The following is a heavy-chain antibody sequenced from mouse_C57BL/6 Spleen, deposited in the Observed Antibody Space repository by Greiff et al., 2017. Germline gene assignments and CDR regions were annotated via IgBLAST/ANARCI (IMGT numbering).Heavy chain of an antibody. CDR1: GYTFTSYG. Sequence: QVQLQQPGAELVMPGASVKLSCKASGYTFTSYGMHWVKQRPGQGLEWIGGIDPSDSYTNYNQKFKGKSTLTVDKSSRTAYMQLRSLTSEDSAVYYCARSDGNPYFDYWGQGTTLTVSS. CDR3: ARSDGNPYFDY. D-gene: IGHD2-1*01. CDR2: IDPSDSYT. V-gene: IGHV1-69*01. J-gene: IGHJ2*01.